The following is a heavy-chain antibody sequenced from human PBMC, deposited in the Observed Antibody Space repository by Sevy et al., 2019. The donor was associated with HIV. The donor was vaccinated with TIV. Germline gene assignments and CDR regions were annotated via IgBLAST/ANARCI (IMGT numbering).Heavy chain of an antibody. D-gene: IGHD3-10*01. J-gene: IGHJ3*02. CDR3: AKGEQCGEFTSAFDI. CDR2: ISGSGGST. V-gene: IGHV3-23*01. CDR1: GFTFSSYA. Sequence: GGSLRLSCAASGFTFSSYAMSWVRQTPGKGLEWVSGISGSGGSTYYAGSVKARFTISRDNSKNTLYLQMSSLRAEDTAVYYCAKGEQCGEFTSAFDIWGQGTMVTVSS.